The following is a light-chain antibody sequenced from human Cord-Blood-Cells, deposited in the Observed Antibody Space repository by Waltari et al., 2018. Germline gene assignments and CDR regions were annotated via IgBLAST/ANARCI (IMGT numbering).Light chain of an antibody. V-gene: IGLV2-23*03. J-gene: IGLJ2*01. Sequence: QSALTQPASVSGSPGQSLTISCTGTSSDVGSYNLVSWYQQHPGKAPKLMIYEGSKRPPGVSNRFSGSKSGNTASLTISGLQAEDEADYYCCSYAGSSTFEVFGGGTKLTVL. CDR1: SSDVGSYNL. CDR3: CSYAGSSTFEV. CDR2: EGS.